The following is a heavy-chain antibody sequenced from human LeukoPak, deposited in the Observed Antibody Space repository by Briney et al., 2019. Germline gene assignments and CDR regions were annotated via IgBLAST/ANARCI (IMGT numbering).Heavy chain of an antibody. D-gene: IGHD5-24*01. V-gene: IGHV1-69*13. Sequence: ASVKVSCKASGGTFSSYAISWVRQAPGQGLEWMGGIIPIFGTANYAQKFQGRVTITADESTSTAYMELSSLRSEDTAVYYCAIINHPDGRVYWGQGTLVTVSS. CDR2: IIPIFGTA. CDR1: GGTFSSYA. J-gene: IGHJ4*02. CDR3: AIINHPDGRVY.